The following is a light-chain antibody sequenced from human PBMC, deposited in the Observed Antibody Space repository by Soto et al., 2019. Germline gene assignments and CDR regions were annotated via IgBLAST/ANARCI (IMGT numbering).Light chain of an antibody. Sequence: QSVLTRPASVSGSPGQSITISCTGTSSDVGGYNYVSWYQQHPGKAPKLMIYDVSNRPSGVSNRFSGSKSGNTASLTIPGLQAEDEADYYCSSYTSSSTLYVFGTGTKVTVL. CDR3: SSYTSSSTLYV. J-gene: IGLJ1*01. CDR1: SSDVGGYNY. V-gene: IGLV2-14*01. CDR2: DVS.